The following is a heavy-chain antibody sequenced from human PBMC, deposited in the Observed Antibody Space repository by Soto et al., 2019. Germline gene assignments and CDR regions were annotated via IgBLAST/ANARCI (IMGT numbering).Heavy chain of an antibody. J-gene: IGHJ5*01. D-gene: IGHD3-22*01. CDR3: AKDGEGFYYYDSSGPKSWFDS. V-gene: IGHV3-30*18. CDR2: ISYDGSNK. Sequence: GGSLRLSCAASGFTFSSYGMHWVRQAPGKGLEWVALISYDGSNKFYADSVKGRLTITRDNSKNTLYLQMNSLRPDDTAVYYCAKDGEGFYYYDSSGPKSWFDSWGQGTRVTVSS. CDR1: GFTFSSYG.